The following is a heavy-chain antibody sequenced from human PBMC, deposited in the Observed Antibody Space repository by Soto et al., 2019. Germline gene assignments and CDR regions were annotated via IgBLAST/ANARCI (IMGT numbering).Heavy chain of an antibody. CDR2: ISAYNGNT. Sequence: ASVKVSCKASGYTFTSYGISWVRQAPGQGLEWMGWISAYNGNTNYAQKLQGRVTMTTDTSTSTAYMELRSLRSDDTAVYYCARALGDYGDYPWWGGMDVWGQGTTVTVSS. CDR3: ARALGDYGDYPWWGGMDV. J-gene: IGHJ6*02. CDR1: GYTFTSYG. D-gene: IGHD4-17*01. V-gene: IGHV1-18*04.